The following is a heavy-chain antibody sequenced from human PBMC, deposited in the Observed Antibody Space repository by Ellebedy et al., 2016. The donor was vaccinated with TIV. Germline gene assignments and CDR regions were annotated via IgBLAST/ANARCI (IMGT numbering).Heavy chain of an antibody. Sequence: SVKVSXXASGGTFSSYAISWVRQAPGQGLEWMGGIIPIFGTANYAQKFQGRVTITADESTSTAYMELSSLRSEDTAVYYCARGIAALRYDAFDIWGQGTMVTVSS. D-gene: IGHD6-13*01. CDR2: IIPIFGTA. CDR3: ARGIAALRYDAFDI. CDR1: GGTFSSYA. V-gene: IGHV1-69*13. J-gene: IGHJ3*02.